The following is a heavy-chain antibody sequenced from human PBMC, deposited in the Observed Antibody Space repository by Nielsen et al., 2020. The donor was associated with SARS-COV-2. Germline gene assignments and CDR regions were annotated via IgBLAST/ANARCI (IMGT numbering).Heavy chain of an antibody. Sequence: SETLSLTCAVYGGSFSGYYWNWIRQPPGKGLEWIGEINHSGSTNYNPSLKSRVTISVDTSKNQFSLTLSSVTAADTAVYYCASSAPFYDIFTGYYKAEYFQHWGQGTLVTVSS. D-gene: IGHD3-9*01. CDR3: ASSAPFYDIFTGYYKAEYFQH. CDR2: INHSGST. CDR1: GGSFSGYY. J-gene: IGHJ1*01. V-gene: IGHV4-34*01.